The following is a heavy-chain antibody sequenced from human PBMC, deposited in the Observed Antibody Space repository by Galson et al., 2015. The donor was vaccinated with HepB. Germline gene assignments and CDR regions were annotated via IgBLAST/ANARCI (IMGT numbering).Heavy chain of an antibody. CDR1: GDSVSSHSAA. Sequence: CAISGDSVSSHSAAWNWIRQSPSRGLEWLGRTYYRSKWYNDYAVSVKSRITINPDTSKNQFSLQLNSVTPEDTAVYYCARDSSSWYERGFDYWGQGTLVTVSS. CDR2: TYYRSKWYN. V-gene: IGHV6-1*01. J-gene: IGHJ4*02. D-gene: IGHD6-13*01. CDR3: ARDSSSWYERGFDY.